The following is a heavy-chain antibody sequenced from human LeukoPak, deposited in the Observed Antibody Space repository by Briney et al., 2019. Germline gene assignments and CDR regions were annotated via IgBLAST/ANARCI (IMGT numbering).Heavy chain of an antibody. CDR3: ARLHYYGSGSYATPGHFDY. CDR2: IYHSGST. V-gene: IGHV4-38-2*02. Sequence: SETLSLTCTVSGYSISSGYYWGWIRQPPGKGLEWIGSIYHSGSTYYNPSLKSRVTISVDTSKNQFSLKLSSVTAADTAVYYCARLHYYGSGSYATPGHFDYWGQGTLVTVSS. CDR1: GYSISSGYY. J-gene: IGHJ4*02. D-gene: IGHD3-10*01.